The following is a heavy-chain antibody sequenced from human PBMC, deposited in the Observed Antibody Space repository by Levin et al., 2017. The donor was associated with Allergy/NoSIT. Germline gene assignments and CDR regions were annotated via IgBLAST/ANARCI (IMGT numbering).Heavy chain of an antibody. CDR3: ARGGPPNYDYNWGSYRDGYFDY. CDR2: IRNKAHGGTT. D-gene: IGHD3-16*02. J-gene: IGHJ4*02. V-gene: IGHV3-49*04. Sequence: LSGGSLRLSCTGSGFTFGDYAMSWVRQAPGKGLEWVGFIRNKAHGGTTEYAASVKGRLTISRDDSKSIAYLQMNSLKTEDTAVYFCARGGPPNYDYNWGSYRDGYFDYWGQGTLVTVSS. CDR1: GFTFGDYA.